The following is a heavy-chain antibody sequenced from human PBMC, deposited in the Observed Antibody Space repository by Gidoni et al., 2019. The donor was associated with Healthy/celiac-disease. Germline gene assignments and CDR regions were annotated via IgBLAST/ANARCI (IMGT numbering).Heavy chain of an antibody. CDR1: GGSISSYY. CDR2: IYYSGST. V-gene: IGHV4-59*01. Sequence: QVQLQESGPGLVKPSETLSLTCTVSGGSISSYYWSWIRQPPGKGLEWIGYIYYSGSTNYNPSLKSRVTISVDTSKNQFSLKLSSVTAADTAVYYCARDGLRGWFDPWGQGTLVTVSS. J-gene: IGHJ5*02. CDR3: ARDGLRGWFDP. D-gene: IGHD3-22*01.